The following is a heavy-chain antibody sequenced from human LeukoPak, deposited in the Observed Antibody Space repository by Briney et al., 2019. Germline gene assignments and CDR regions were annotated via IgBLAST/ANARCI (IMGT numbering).Heavy chain of an antibody. D-gene: IGHD4-17*01. CDR1: GFTFSDYE. CDR3: ARGRYGDYVFDY. V-gene: IGHV3-48*03. CDR2: ISGTGRTI. J-gene: IGHJ4*02. Sequence: PGGSLRLSCAASGFTFSDYEMNWIRQAPGKGLEWVSYISGTGRTIYYADSVKGRFTISRDNANNSLYVHMNSLRDEDTAVYYCARGRYGDYVFDYWGQGTLVTVSS.